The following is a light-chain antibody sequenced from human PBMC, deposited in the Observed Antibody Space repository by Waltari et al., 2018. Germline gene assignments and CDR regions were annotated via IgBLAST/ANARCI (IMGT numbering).Light chain of an antibody. CDR2: GAS. Sequence: EIVMTQSPATLSVSPGERATLSFRASQSVSSYLAWYQQKPGQAPRLLIYGASTRATGIPARFSGSGSGTEFTLTINSLQSEDFAVYYCQQYDNWPFTFGPGTKVDIK. CDR1: QSVSSY. J-gene: IGKJ3*01. V-gene: IGKV3-15*01. CDR3: QQYDNWPFT.